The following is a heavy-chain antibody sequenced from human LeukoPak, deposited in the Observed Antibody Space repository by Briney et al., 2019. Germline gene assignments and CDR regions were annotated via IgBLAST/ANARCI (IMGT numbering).Heavy chain of an antibody. Sequence: PGRSLRLSCAASGFPFSSYAMHWVRQAPGKGLEWVAVISYDGTYKYYADSVKGRFTISRDNSKNTLYLQMSSRRAEDTAVYYCARTPGNGIHYFDCWGQGTLVTVSS. V-gene: IGHV3-30*04. CDR2: ISYDGTYK. D-gene: IGHD2-8*01. J-gene: IGHJ4*02. CDR3: ARTPGNGIHYFDC. CDR1: GFPFSSYA.